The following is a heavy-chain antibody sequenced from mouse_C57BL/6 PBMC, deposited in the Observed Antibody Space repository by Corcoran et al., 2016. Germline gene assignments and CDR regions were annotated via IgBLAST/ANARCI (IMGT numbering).Heavy chain of an antibody. V-gene: IGHV3-6*01. CDR3: ARRTTVLATYRYFDV. D-gene: IGHD1-1*01. Sequence: DVQLQESGPGLVKPSQSLSLTCSVTGYSITSGYYWNWIRQFPGNKLEWMGYISYDGSNNYNPSLKNRISITRDTSKNQFFLKLNSVTTEDTATYYCARRTTVLATYRYFDVWGTGTTVTVSS. CDR1: GYSITSGYY. CDR2: ISYDGSN. J-gene: IGHJ1*03.